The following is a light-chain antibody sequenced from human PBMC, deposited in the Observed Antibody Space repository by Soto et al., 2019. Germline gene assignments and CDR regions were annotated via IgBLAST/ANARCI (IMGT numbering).Light chain of an antibody. CDR1: STDVGGYKY. CDR2: EVN. CDR3: SSFSSSSTPYV. Sequence: QSALTQPASVSGSPGRSITISCTGTSTDVGGYKYVSWYQQHPGTAPKLMIFEVNGRPSGVSDRFSGSKSGNTASLTISGLQPEDEADYYCSSFSSSSTPYVFGTGTKVTVL. V-gene: IGLV2-14*01. J-gene: IGLJ1*01.